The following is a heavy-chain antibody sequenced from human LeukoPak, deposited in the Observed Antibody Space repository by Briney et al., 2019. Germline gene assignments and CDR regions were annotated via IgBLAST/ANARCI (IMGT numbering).Heavy chain of an antibody. D-gene: IGHD3-10*01. J-gene: IGHJ6*03. V-gene: IGHV1-18*01. Sequence: ASVKVSCKASGYTFTSYGISWVRQAPGQGLEWMGWISAYNGNTNYAQKLQGRVTMTTDTSTSTAYMELSRLRSDDTAVYYCARDLWFGEFNYMDVWGKGTTVTVSS. CDR3: ARDLWFGEFNYMDV. CDR2: ISAYNGNT. CDR1: GYTFTSYG.